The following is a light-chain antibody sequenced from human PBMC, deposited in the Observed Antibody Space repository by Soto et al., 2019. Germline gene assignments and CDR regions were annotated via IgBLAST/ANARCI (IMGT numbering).Light chain of an antibody. CDR1: HDIRDH. J-gene: IGKJ1*01. CDR3: QQYGSSGT. V-gene: IGKV1-33*01. Sequence: IQMTQSPSSLSASVGDRVTLNCQASHDIRDHLNWYQQKPGKPPKLLIYDASNLQTGVPSRFSGSGSGTDFTLTISRLEPEDFAVYYCQQYGSSGTFGQGTKVDIK. CDR2: DAS.